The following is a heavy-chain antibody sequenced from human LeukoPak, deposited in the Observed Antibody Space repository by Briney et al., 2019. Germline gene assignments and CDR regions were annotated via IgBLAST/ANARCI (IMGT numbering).Heavy chain of an antibody. CDR2: ISYDGSNK. V-gene: IGHV3-30*03. CDR3: VRTAWGSADY. J-gene: IGHJ4*02. D-gene: IGHD7-27*01. Sequence: SGGSLRLSCAASGFTFSSCGMHWVRQAPGKGLEWVAVISYDGSNKYCADSVKGRFTISRDNSKNTLYLQMNSLSTEDTAVYYCVRTAWGSADYWGQGTLVTVSS. CDR1: GFTFSSCG.